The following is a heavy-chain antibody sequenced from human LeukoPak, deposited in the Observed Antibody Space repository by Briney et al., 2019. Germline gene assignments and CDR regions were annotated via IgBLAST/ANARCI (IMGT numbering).Heavy chain of an antibody. CDR1: GFTFSSYA. J-gene: IGHJ5*02. Sequence: GGSLRLSCAASGFTFSSYAMHWVRQAPGKGLEWVAVISYDGSNKYYADSVKGRFTIPRDNSKNTLYLQMNSLRAEDTAVYYCARAGPPVVTFRNWFDPWGQGTLVTVSS. CDR3: ARAGPPVVTFRNWFDP. D-gene: IGHD4-23*01. V-gene: IGHV3-30-3*01. CDR2: ISYDGSNK.